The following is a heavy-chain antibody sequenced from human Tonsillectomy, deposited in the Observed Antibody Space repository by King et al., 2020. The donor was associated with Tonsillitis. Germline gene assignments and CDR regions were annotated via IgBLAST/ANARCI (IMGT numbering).Heavy chain of an antibody. V-gene: IGHV4-61*02. CDR2: IYSSGTT. Sequence: VQLQESGPRLVKPSQPLSLTCTVSGDSISSDSYSWSWIRRPAGEGLEWIGRIYSSGTTVYNPSLESRVTMSVDTSKNQFSLKLSPVTAADTAVYYCARDPNRGGWSPLGYWGQGTLVTVSS. CDR3: ARDPNRGGWSPLGY. J-gene: IGHJ4*02. CDR1: GDSISSDSYS. D-gene: IGHD6-19*01.